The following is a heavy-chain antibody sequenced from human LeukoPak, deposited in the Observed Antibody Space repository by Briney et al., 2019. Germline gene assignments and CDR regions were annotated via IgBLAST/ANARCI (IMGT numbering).Heavy chain of an antibody. CDR1: GYTFTSYD. CDR3: VTWVEMATIKNY. D-gene: IGHD5-24*01. CDR2: MNPNSGNT. V-gene: IGHV1-8*01. J-gene: IGHJ4*02. Sequence: ASVKVSCKASGYTFTSYDINWVRQATGQGLEWMGWMNPNSGNTGYAQKFQGRVTMTRNTSISTAYMELSRLRSDDTAVYYCVTWVEMATIKNYWGQGTLVTVSS.